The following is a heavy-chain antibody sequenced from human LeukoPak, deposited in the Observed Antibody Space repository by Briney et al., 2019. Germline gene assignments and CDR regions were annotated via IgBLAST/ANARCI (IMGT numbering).Heavy chain of an antibody. CDR3: ARDAGAGWELLGRNDY. D-gene: IGHD1-26*01. J-gene: IGHJ4*02. Sequence: GGSLRLSCEASGFTFSTYNMNWVRQAPGKRLEWVSSITSTSSYVFYADSVKGRFTISRDNAKNSLYLQMNSLRAEDTAMYYCARDAGAGWELLGRNDYWGQGTLVTVSS. CDR2: ITSTSSYV. V-gene: IGHV3-21*01. CDR1: GFTFSTYN.